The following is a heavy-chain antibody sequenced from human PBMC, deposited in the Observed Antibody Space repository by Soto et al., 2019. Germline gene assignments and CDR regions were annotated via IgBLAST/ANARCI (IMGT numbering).Heavy chain of an antibody. V-gene: IGHV5-51*01. D-gene: IGHD2-2*01. Sequence: GESLKISCKASGYSFTSYWIAWVRQMPGKGLEWMGIIYPGDSDTRYSPSFQGQVTISADRSISTAYLHWSSLKASDTAMYYCAREGGYCSSTSCQGIDYWGQGTLVTVSS. CDR3: AREGGYCSSTSCQGIDY. CDR1: GYSFTSYW. CDR2: IYPGDSDT. J-gene: IGHJ4*02.